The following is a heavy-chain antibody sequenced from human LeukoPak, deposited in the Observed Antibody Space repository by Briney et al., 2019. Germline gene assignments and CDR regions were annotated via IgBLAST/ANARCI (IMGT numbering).Heavy chain of an antibody. V-gene: IGHV3-7*03. D-gene: IGHD2-2*01. Sequence: PGGSLRLSCAASGFTLSSYWMSWVRQAPGKGLEWVANIKQDGREKYYVDSVKGRFTISRDNAKNSLYLQMNSLRAEDTAVYYCARVLVVVPAVYAFDIWGQGTMVTVSS. CDR2: IKQDGREK. CDR1: GFTLSSYW. CDR3: ARVLVVVPAVYAFDI. J-gene: IGHJ3*02.